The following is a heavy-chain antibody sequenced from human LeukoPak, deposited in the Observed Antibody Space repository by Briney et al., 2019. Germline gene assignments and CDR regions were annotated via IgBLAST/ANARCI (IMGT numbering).Heavy chain of an antibody. CDR3: ARVVVVTATHWYFDL. D-gene: IGHD2-21*02. V-gene: IGHV5-51*01. Sequence: GESLKISCEASGYIFINYWIGWVRQVPGKGLDWVGLIHPGDSDTRYSPSFQGQVTISVDKSITTAYLQWSSLQASDTAMYFCARVVVVTATHWYFDLWGRGSLVTVFS. J-gene: IGHJ2*01. CDR1: GYIFINYW. CDR2: IHPGDSDT.